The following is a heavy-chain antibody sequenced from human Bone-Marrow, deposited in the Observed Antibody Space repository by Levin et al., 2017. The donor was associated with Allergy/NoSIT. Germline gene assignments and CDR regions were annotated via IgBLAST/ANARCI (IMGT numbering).Heavy chain of an antibody. V-gene: IGHV4-59*01. Sequence: SQTLSLTCSVSGGSISNSYWSWIRQAPGKGLEWIGYIKNSGTTKYNPSLNSRVTISADTAKNQVSLRLTSVTAADTAIYYCASLGYTISYYDYAMDVWGQGTTVTVSS. CDR3: ASLGYTISYYDYAMDV. D-gene: IGHD5-12*01. CDR1: GGSISNSY. CDR2: IKNSGTT. J-gene: IGHJ6*02.